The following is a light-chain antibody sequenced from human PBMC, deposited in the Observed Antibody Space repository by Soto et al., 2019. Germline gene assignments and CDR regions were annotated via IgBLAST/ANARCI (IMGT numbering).Light chain of an antibody. CDR2: DAS. CDR1: HSVSDN. Sequence: EIVMTQSPATLSVSPGERATLSCRASHSVSDNLAWYQQRPGQAPRLLIYDASTRATGIPARFSGSGSGTEFTLTISSLQSEDFAVYFCQQYKDWPPITFGGGTKVEIK. V-gene: IGKV3-15*01. J-gene: IGKJ4*01. CDR3: QQYKDWPPIT.